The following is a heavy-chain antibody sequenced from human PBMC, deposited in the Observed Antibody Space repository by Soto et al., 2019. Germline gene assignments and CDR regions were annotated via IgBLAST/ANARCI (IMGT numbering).Heavy chain of an antibody. CDR3: ARVPAVGITGTYYFDY. D-gene: IGHD1-7*01. J-gene: IGHJ4*01. CDR2: IYYSGST. CDR1: GGSISSGDYY. V-gene: IGHV4-30-4*01. Sequence: SETLSLTCTVSGGSISSGDYYWSWIRQPPGKGLEWIGYIYYSGSTYYNPSLKSRVTISVDTSKNQFSLKLSSVTAADTAVYYCARVPAVGITGTYYFDYWGQGTLVTVSS.